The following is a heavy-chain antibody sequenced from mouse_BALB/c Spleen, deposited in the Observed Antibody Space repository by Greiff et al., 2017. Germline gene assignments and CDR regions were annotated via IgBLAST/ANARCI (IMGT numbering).Heavy chain of an antibody. V-gene: IGHV5-6*01. CDR3: AREEGNPAWFAY. Sequence: EVKLLESGGDLVKPGGSLKLSCAASGFTFSRYGMSWVRQTPDKRLEWVATLSSGGSYTYYPDSVKGRFTISRDTAKNTLYLQMSSLKSEDTAMYYCAREEGNPAWFAYWGQGTLVTVSA. D-gene: IGHD2-1*01. CDR2: LSSGGSYT. CDR1: GFTFSRYG. J-gene: IGHJ3*01.